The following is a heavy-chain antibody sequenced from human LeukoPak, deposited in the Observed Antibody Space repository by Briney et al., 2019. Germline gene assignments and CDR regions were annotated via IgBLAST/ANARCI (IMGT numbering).Heavy chain of an antibody. CDR3: ARDRDGDTAMDL. CDR2: IWYDGSNK. Sequence: GGSLRLSCAASGFTFSSYGMHWVRQAPGKGLEWVAVIWYDGSNKYYADSVKGRFTISRDNAKNSLYLQMNSLRAEDTAVYYCARDRDGDTAMDLWGQGTLVTVSS. J-gene: IGHJ4*02. V-gene: IGHV3-33*01. CDR1: GFTFSSYG. D-gene: IGHD5-18*01.